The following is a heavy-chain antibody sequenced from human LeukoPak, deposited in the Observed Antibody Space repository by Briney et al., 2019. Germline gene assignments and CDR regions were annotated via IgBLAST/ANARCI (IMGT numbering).Heavy chain of an antibody. CDR3: ARGRSRGY. CDR1: GGSFSGYF. Sequence: AAPLSPTSAVYGGSFSGYFWSWSRQPPGKGVEWIGETNHSGSTNYNPSSKSRATISLDTSKIQFSLKLSTVTAADTAVYYGARGRSRGYWGQGTLVTVSS. J-gene: IGHJ4*02. D-gene: IGHD1-26*01. V-gene: IGHV4-34*01. CDR2: TNHSGST.